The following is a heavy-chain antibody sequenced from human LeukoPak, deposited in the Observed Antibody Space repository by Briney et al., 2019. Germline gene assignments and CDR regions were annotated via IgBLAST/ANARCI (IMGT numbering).Heavy chain of an antibody. V-gene: IGHV4-30-2*01. D-gene: IGHD3-10*01. CDR3: ARNYYGSGSFYVHN. CDR1: GGSLNNGGYS. J-gene: IGHJ4*02. CDR2: IYHSGTT. Sequence: SETLSLTCAVSGGSLNNGGYSWSWIRQPPGKGLEWIGLIYHSGTTHYNPSLKSRLTFSLDKSKNQFSLRLTSVTAADTALYYCARNYYGSGSFYVHNWGQGTLVTVSS.